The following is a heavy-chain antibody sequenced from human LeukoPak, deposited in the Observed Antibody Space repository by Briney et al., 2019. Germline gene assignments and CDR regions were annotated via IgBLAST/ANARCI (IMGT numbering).Heavy chain of an antibody. V-gene: IGHV3-53*01. CDR1: GFTVSSNY. J-gene: IGHJ6*03. Sequence: PGGSLRLSCAASGFTVSSNYMSWVRQAPGKGLDGVSVIYSGGSTYYADSVRGRFTISRDNSKNTLYLQMNSLRAEDTAVYYCARTISSSGIYYYYYMDVWGKGTTVTVSS. CDR3: ARTISSSGIYYYYYMDV. D-gene: IGHD6-6*01. CDR2: IYSGGST.